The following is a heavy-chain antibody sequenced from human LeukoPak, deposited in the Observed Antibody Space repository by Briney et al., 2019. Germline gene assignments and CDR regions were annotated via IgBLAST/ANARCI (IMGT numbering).Heavy chain of an antibody. CDR1: GFTFSSYW. V-gene: IGHV3-7*01. Sequence: GGSLRLSCAASGFTFSSYWMSWVRQAPGKGLERVANIKQDGSEKYYVDSVKGRFTISRDNAKNSLSLQMNSLRAEDTAVYYCARISSGWEPFDYWGQGTLVTVSS. J-gene: IGHJ4*02. CDR3: ARISSGWEPFDY. CDR2: IKQDGSEK. D-gene: IGHD6-19*01.